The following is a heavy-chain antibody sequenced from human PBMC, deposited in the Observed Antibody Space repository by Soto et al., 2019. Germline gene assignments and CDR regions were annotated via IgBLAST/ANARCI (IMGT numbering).Heavy chain of an antibody. CDR3: ARGRPDASDI. CDR1: SGSISSNNW. J-gene: IGHJ3*02. V-gene: IGHV4-4*02. CDR2: IYHGGST. Sequence: SETLSLTCAVSSGSISSNNWWSWVRQPPGKGLEWIAEIYHGGSTNYNPSLKSRLIISLDKSKNQFFLKLSSVTAADTAVYYCARGRPDASDIWGQGTMVTVSS.